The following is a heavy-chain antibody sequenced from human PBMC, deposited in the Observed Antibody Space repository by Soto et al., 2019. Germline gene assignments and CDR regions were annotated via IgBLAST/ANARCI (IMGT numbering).Heavy chain of an antibody. CDR1: GFTFSSYG. Sequence: QVQLVESGGGVVQPGRSLRLSCAASGFTFSSYGMHWVRQAPGKGLEWVAVISYDGSNKYYADSVKGRFTISRDNSKNTLYLQMNSLRAEDTAVYYCAKDGITMVRGVSWFDPWGQGTLVTVSS. CDR2: ISYDGSNK. J-gene: IGHJ5*02. CDR3: AKDGITMVRGVSWFDP. D-gene: IGHD3-10*01. V-gene: IGHV3-30*18.